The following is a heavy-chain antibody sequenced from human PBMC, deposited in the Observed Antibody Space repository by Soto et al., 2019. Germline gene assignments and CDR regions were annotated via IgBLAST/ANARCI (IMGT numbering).Heavy chain of an antibody. CDR1: GFTFARYG. Sequence: QVQLVESGGGMVQPGRSLRLSCAGSGFTFARYGIHWVRQAPGKGMEWVAVIGNDGTVTYYADSVKGRFILSRDNSKTTVYLQMNRPRVEDTAVYYCAKEYKAVAGPWYFDLWGRGTLVTVSS. CDR2: IGNDGTVT. D-gene: IGHD6-19*01. V-gene: IGHV3-33*03. J-gene: IGHJ2*01. CDR3: AKEYKAVAGPWYFDL.